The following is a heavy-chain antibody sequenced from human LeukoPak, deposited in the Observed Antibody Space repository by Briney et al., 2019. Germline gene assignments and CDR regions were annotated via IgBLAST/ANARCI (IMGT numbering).Heavy chain of an antibody. V-gene: IGHV3-23*01. CDR2: ISGSGGST. CDR3: AKATYDSSALGY. Sequence: GGPLSSSCQPSGLPFTTFPLTWVGQLQGRGLEGVSAISGSGGSTYYADSVKGRFTISRDNSKNTLYLQMNSLRAEDTAVYYCAKATYDSSALGYWGQGTLVTVSS. D-gene: IGHD3-22*01. J-gene: IGHJ4*02. CDR1: GLPFTTFP.